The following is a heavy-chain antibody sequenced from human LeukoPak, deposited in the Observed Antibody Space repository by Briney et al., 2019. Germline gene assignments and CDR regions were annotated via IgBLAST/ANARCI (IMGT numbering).Heavy chain of an antibody. CDR1: GFTFSSYG. J-gene: IGHJ4*02. D-gene: IGHD2-15*01. V-gene: IGHV3-23*01. CDR2: MSSSDDGR. Sequence: PGGSLRLSCAASGFTFSSYGMSRVRQAPGKGLEWVSAMSSSDDGRYYAASVRGRFTISRDTSRSTLYLQMNSLRAEDAAVYYCAKAPVTSCRGAFCYPFDYWGQGTLVTVSS. CDR3: AKAPVTSCRGAFCYPFDY.